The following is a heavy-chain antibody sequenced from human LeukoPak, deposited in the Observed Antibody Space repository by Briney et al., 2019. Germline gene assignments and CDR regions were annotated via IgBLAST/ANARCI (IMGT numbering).Heavy chain of an antibody. CDR3: ARADRLHGGPYLIGP. D-gene: IGHD2-21*01. CDR2: INPNSGGT. Sequence: ASVKVSCKTSGYSFTDYYMHWVRQAPGQGLEWMGWINPNSGGTSSAQKFQGRVTMTRDTSITTVYMEVSWLTSDDSAIYYCARADRLHGGPYLIGPWGQGTLVTVSS. CDR1: GYSFTDYY. J-gene: IGHJ5*02. V-gene: IGHV1-2*02.